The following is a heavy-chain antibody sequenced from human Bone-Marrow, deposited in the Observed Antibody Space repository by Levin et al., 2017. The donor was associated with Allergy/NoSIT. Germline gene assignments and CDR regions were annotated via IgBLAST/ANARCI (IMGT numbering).Heavy chain of an antibody. D-gene: IGHD3-10*01. J-gene: IGHJ4*02. CDR3: AKTLGSLVRHFFDS. CDR2: ITGDGRTT. Sequence: GGSLRLSCAASGFTFGNFAMGWVRQAPGKGLEWVSTITGDGRTTFYAESVKGRFNISRDNSKNTLYLLMDSLRVEDTAVYYCAKTLGSLVRHFFDSWGQGTLVIISA. CDR1: GFTFGNFA. V-gene: IGHV3-23*01.